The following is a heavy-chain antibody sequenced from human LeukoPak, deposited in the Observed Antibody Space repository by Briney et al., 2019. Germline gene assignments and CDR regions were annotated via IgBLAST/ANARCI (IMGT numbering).Heavy chain of an antibody. CDR3: ARAMCGGSCYSGYYYGMDV. J-gene: IGHJ6*04. Sequence: GASLRLSCAASGFAFSSYAMSWVRQAPGKGLEWVSAISGSGSNPYYTDSVKGRFTIFRDNSKNTLYLQMSSLRSEDTAVYYCARAMCGGSCYSGYYYGMDVWGKGTTVTVSS. D-gene: IGHD2-15*01. CDR1: GFAFSSYA. CDR2: ISGSGSNP. V-gene: IGHV3-23*01.